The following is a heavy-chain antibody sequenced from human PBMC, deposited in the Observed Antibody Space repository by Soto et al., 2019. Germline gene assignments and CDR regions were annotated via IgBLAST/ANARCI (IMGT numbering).Heavy chain of an antibody. J-gene: IGHJ5*02. CDR3: VRTRITSTAATFDP. Sequence: SGTLSLTCTVSGGSLSTYYWSWIRQPPGKGLEWIVYMSYSVSSNYNPSLKSRVTMSVDTSKNQVSLKLSSVTAADTAVYYCVRTRITSTAATFDPSGQGTLVTGSS. V-gene: IGHV4-59*01. CDR2: MSYSVSS. D-gene: IGHD1-20*01. CDR1: GGSLSTYY.